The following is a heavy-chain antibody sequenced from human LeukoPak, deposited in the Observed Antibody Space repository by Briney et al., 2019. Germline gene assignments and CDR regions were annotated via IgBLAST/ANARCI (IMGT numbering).Heavy chain of an antibody. V-gene: IGHV3-33*06. CDR2: IWHDGSYI. J-gene: IGHJ4*02. Sequence: PGGSLRLSCAASGSTFSYYGMHWVRQAPGKGLDWVAVIWHDGSYIYYADSVKGRFTISRDNSKNTVYLQMNSLRVEDTAIYYCAKVVQYTASTGTGLDYWGQGTLVTVSS. D-gene: IGHD6-13*01. CDR1: GSTFSYYG. CDR3: AKVVQYTASTGTGLDY.